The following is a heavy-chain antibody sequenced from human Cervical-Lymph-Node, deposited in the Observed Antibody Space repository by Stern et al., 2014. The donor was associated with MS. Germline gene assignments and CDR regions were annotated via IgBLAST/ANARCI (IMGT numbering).Heavy chain of an antibody. Sequence: EVQLVQSGAEVKKPGESLKISCKGSRDYFTSYWIAWVRQTPAKGLEWMGTIHPGGSNTKYNPSFQGQITISADRSISTAYVQWSSLKASDSAMYYCARGLGVGFRGYYGMDVWGKGTTVTVSA. CDR1: RDYFTSYW. CDR2: IHPGGSNT. D-gene: IGHD3-16*01. V-gene: IGHV5-51*03. CDR3: ARGLGVGFRGYYGMDV. J-gene: IGHJ6*04.